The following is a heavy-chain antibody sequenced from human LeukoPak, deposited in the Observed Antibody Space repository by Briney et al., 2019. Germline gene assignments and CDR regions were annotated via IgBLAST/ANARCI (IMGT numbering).Heavy chain of an antibody. CDR3: ARGPITIFGVVQPLSFDY. CDR1: GYTFTRYD. V-gene: IGHV1-8*01. CDR2: MNPNSGNT. J-gene: IGHJ4*02. Sequence: ASVKVSCKASGYTFTRYDINWGRQATGQGLEWMGWMNPNSGNTGYAQKFQGRVTMARNTSISTDYMELSSLRSEDTAVYYCARGPITIFGVVQPLSFDYWGQGTLVTVSS. D-gene: IGHD3-3*01.